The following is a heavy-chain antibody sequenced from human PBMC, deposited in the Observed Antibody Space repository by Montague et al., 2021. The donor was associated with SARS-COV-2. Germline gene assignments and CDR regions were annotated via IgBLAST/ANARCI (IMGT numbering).Heavy chain of an antibody. J-gene: IGHJ6*02. CDR3: ARDQRRYGSGSYYGPHYYYYGMDV. D-gene: IGHD3-10*01. CDR2: IYSGGST. V-gene: IGHV3-66*02. CDR1: GFTVSSNY. Sequence: SLRLSCSASGFTVSSNYMSWVRQAPGKGLEWVSVIYSGGSTYYAXSVKGRSTISRDNSKNTLYLQMNSLRAEDTAVYYCARDQRRYGSGSYYGPHYYYYGMDVWGQGTTVTVSS.